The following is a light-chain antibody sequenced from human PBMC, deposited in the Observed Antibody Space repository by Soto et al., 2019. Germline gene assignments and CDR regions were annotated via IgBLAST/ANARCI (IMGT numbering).Light chain of an antibody. CDR2: AAS. Sequence: DIQMTQFPSSLSASVGDRVTITCRASENIRGYLNWYQQRPGKAPRFLIHAASSLEAGVPSRFSGSGSGTDFTLTITSLQPEDFATYYCQQSYRSLYTFGQGTQLEIE. CDR3: QQSYRSLYT. V-gene: IGKV1-39*01. J-gene: IGKJ2*01. CDR1: ENIRGY.